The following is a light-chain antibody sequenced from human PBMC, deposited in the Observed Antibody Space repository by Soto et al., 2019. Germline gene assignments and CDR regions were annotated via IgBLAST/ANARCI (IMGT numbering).Light chain of an antibody. Sequence: QSVLTQPASVSGYPGQSITISCTGTSSDVGGYNYVSWYQQHPGKAPKLMIYEVSNRPSGVSNRFSGSKSGNTASLTISGLQAEDEADYYCSSYTSSSTLRVFGGGTKLTVL. CDR3: SSYTSSSTLRV. J-gene: IGLJ3*02. V-gene: IGLV2-14*01. CDR2: EVS. CDR1: SSDVGGYNY.